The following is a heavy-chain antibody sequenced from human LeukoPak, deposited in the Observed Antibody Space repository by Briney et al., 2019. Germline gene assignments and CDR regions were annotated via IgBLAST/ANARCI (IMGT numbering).Heavy chain of an antibody. Sequence: GGSLRLSCAASGFNFDDYVMSWVRQAPGKGLEWVSGINWNGGNTGYADSVKGRFTISRDNAKNSLYLQMNSLRAEDTALYYCARAGLYNWNYEGTAYFDYWGQGTLVTVSS. CDR3: ARAGLYNWNYEGTAYFDY. D-gene: IGHD1-7*01. V-gene: IGHV3-20*04. CDR1: GFNFDDYV. CDR2: INWNGGNT. J-gene: IGHJ4*02.